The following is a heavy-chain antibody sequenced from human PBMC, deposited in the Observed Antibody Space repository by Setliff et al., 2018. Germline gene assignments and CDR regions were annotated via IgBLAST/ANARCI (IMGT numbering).Heavy chain of an antibody. J-gene: IGHJ6*03. Sequence: GGSLRLSCAASGFTFSSDPMNWVRQAPGKGLEWVSLISWDGSSITYADSVKGRFTISRDNARNTLYLQMNSLRAEDTAVYYCARDQVGATYYPYYYYYYMDVWGKGTTVTVSS. D-gene: IGHD1-26*01. CDR1: GFTFSSDP. V-gene: IGHV3-74*03. CDR2: ISWDGSSI. CDR3: ARDQVGATYYPYYYYYYMDV.